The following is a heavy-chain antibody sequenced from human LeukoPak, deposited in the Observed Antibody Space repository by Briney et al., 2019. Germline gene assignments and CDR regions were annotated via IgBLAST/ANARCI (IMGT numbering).Heavy chain of an antibody. CDR2: ISGSGGST. CDR1: GFFFSSYA. D-gene: IGHD3-10*01. Sequence: PGGSLRLSCAASGFFFSSYAMSWVRQAPGKGLEWVSAISGSGGSTYYADSVKGRFTISRDNSKNTLYLQMNSLRAEDTAVYYCAKDPQYYYGSGSYYRWGQGTLVTVSS. J-gene: IGHJ4*02. V-gene: IGHV3-23*01. CDR3: AKDPQYYYGSGSYYR.